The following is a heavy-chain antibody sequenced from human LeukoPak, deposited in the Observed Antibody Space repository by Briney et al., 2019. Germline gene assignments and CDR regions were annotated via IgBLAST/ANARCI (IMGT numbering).Heavy chain of an antibody. CDR2: IYYSGNT. CDR3: ARDYYDNRGEAFDI. Sequence: SETLSLTCTVSGGSISSGGYYWSWIRQHPGKGLEWTGHIYYSGNTYYNPSRKSRVTISVDTSKNQFSLKLSSVTAADTAVYYCARDYYDNRGEAFDIWGLGTMVTVSS. J-gene: IGHJ3*02. V-gene: IGHV4-31*03. CDR1: GGSISSGGYY. D-gene: IGHD3-22*01.